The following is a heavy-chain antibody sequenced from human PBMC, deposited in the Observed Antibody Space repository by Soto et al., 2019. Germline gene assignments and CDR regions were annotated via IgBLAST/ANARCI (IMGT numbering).Heavy chain of an antibody. CDR3: ARIYDSSGYNHFDY. CDR1: GFTFSSYW. Sequence: EVQLVESGGGLVQPGGSLRLSCAASGFTFSSYWMSWVRQAPGKGLEWVANIKQDGSEKYYVDSVKGRFTISRDNAKNALYLQMNCLRAEDTAVYYCARIYDSSGYNHFDYWGQGTLVTVSS. V-gene: IGHV3-7*05. D-gene: IGHD3-22*01. CDR2: IKQDGSEK. J-gene: IGHJ4*02.